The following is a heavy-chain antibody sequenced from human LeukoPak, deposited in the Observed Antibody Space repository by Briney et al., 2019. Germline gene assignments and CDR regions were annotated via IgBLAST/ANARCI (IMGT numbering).Heavy chain of an antibody. Sequence: SETLSLTCNVSGGSISSSSYYWGWIRQPPGKGLEWIGSIYHSGSTYYNPSLKSRVTISEDTSKNQFSLKLSSVTAADTAVYYCARVHTTVTTYYFDYWGQGTLVTVSS. CDR2: IYHSGST. CDR1: GGSISSSSYY. J-gene: IGHJ4*02. D-gene: IGHD4-17*01. CDR3: ARVHTTVTTYYFDY. V-gene: IGHV4-39*07.